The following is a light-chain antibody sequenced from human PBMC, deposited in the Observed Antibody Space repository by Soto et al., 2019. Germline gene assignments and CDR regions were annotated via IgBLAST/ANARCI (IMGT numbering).Light chain of an antibody. CDR1: QSVSSTF. V-gene: IGKV3-20*01. Sequence: EIVLTQSPGTLSLSPGERASLSCRASQSVSSTFLAWYQQKPGQAPRLLIYATSTRATGNPDRFSGSGSGTDFTLTISRLEPEDFAVYYCQQYGSSLWTFGQGTKVEIK. CDR3: QQYGSSLWT. J-gene: IGKJ1*01. CDR2: ATS.